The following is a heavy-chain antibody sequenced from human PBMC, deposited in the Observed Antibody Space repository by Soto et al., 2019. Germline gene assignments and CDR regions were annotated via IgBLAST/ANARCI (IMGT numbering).Heavy chain of an antibody. CDR2: IYYSGST. V-gene: IGHV4-59*01. CDR1: GGSSSSYY. J-gene: IGHJ4*02. D-gene: IGHD5-18*01. CDR3: ARQTYRGYSTHFDY. Sequence: QVQLQESGPGLVKPSETLSLTCTVSGGSSSSYYWSWIRQPPGKGLEWIGYIYYSGSTNYNPSLKSRVTISVDTSKNQFSLKLSSVTAADTAVYYCARQTYRGYSTHFDYWGQGTLVTVSS.